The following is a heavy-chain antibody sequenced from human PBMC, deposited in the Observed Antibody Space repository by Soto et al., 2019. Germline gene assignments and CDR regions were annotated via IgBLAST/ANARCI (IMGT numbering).Heavy chain of an antibody. Sequence: VASVKVSCKASGGTFSSYAISWVRQAPGQGLEWMGGIIPIFGTANYAQKFQGRVTITADESTSTAYMELSSLRSEDTAVYYCATSINSYGMDVWGQGTTVTVSS. CDR1: GGTFSSYA. CDR2: IIPIFGTA. CDR3: ATSINSYGMDV. V-gene: IGHV1-69*13. J-gene: IGHJ6*02.